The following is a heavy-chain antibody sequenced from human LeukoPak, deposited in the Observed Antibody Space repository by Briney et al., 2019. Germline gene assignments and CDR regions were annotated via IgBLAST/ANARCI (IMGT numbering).Heavy chain of an antibody. CDR1: GGSFSGYY. CDR3: ARGSQLRIAAAVYSWFDP. Sequence: PSETLSLTCAVYGGSFSGYYWSWIRQPPGKGLEWIGEINHSGSTNYNPSLKSRVTISVDTSKNQFSLKLSSVTAADTAVYYCARGSQLRIAAAVYSWFDPWGQGTLVTVSS. J-gene: IGHJ5*02. V-gene: IGHV4-34*01. D-gene: IGHD6-13*01. CDR2: INHSGST.